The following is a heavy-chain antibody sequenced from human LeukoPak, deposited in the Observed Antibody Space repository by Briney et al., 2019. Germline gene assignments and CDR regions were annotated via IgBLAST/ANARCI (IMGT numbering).Heavy chain of an antibody. CDR1: GGTFSSYA. D-gene: IGHD6-13*01. J-gene: IGHJ4*02. CDR3: ARATLPRIAAADY. CDR2: IIPIFGTA. Sequence: SVKVSCKASGGTFSSYAISWVRQAPGQGLEWMGGIIPIFGTANYAQKFQGRVTITADESTSTAYMELSSLRSEDTAVYYCARATLPRIAAADYWGQGTLVTVSS. V-gene: IGHV1-69*13.